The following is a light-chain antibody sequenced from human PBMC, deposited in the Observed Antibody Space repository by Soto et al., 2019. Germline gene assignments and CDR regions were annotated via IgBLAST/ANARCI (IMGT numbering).Light chain of an antibody. CDR3: CSYAGSSTFLYV. CDR1: SSDVGSYNL. J-gene: IGLJ1*01. V-gene: IGLV2-23*03. Sequence: QSALTQPASVSGSPGQSITISCTGTSSDVGSYNLVSWYQQHPGKAPKLMMYEGSKRPSGVANRFSGSKSGNTASLTISGLQAEDEADYYCCSYAGSSTFLYVFGTGTKVTV. CDR2: EGS.